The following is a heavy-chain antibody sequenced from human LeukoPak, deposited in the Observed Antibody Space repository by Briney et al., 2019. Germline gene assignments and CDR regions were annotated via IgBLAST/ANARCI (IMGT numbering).Heavy chain of an antibody. CDR3: ARGGASGSGSYYLLDY. V-gene: IGHV1-18*01. Sequence: ASVKVSCKASDYTFTNYGISWVRQAPGQGLEWMGWISAYNGNTNYAQKLQGRVTMTTDTSTSTAYMELRSLRSDDTAVYYCARGGASGSGSYYLLDYWGQGTPVTVSS. CDR1: DYTFTNYG. D-gene: IGHD3-10*01. J-gene: IGHJ4*02. CDR2: ISAYNGNT.